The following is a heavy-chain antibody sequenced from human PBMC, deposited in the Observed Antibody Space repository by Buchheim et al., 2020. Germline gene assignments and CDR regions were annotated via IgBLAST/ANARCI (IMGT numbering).Heavy chain of an antibody. Sequence: QVQLQQWGAGLLKPSETLSLTCAVYGGSFSGYYWSWIRQPPGKGLEWIGEINHSGSTNYNPSLKSRVTISVDTSKNQFSLKLSSVTAADTAVYYCVSRRRSSSWYYYYYGMDVWGQGTT. CDR1: GGSFSGYY. D-gene: IGHD6-13*01. CDR3: VSRRRSSSWYYYYYGMDV. V-gene: IGHV4-34*01. J-gene: IGHJ6*02. CDR2: INHSGST.